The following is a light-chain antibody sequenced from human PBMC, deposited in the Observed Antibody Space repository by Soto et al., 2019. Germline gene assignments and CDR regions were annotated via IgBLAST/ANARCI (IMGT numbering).Light chain of an antibody. Sequence: EIVLTQSPGTLSLSPVERATLSCRASQSVSSKVAWYQQKAGQAPRLLIYGASSRATGIPDRFSGSGSGTDFTLTISRLEPEDFAVYYCQQYGSSRTFGQGTKVDIK. CDR2: GAS. CDR1: QSVSSK. CDR3: QQYGSSRT. V-gene: IGKV3-20*01. J-gene: IGKJ1*01.